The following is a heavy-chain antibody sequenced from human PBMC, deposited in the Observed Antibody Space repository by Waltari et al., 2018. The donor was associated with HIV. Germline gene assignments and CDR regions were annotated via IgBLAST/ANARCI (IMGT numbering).Heavy chain of an antibody. J-gene: IGHJ4*02. CDR1: GFTFSSYE. CDR2: ISTSGNTI. CDR3: AREYSSSSFDY. V-gene: IGHV3-48*03. D-gene: IGHD6-6*01. Sequence: EVQLVESGGGLVQPGGSLRLSCAASGFTFSSYEMNWVRQAPGKGLEWVSYISTSGNTIYYGDSVKGRFTVSRDNVKNSLYLQMNSLRAEDTAVYYCAREYSSSSFDYWGQGTLVTVSS.